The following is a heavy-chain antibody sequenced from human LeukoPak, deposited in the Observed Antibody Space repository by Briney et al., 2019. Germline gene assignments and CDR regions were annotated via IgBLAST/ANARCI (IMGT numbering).Heavy chain of an antibody. J-gene: IGHJ4*02. CDR1: GFTFSSYG. CDR2: ISYDGSNK. D-gene: IGHD2-15*01. CDR3: AKGRGGGSKYYFDY. V-gene: IGHV3-30*18. Sequence: GGSLRLSCAASGFTFSSYGMHWVRQAPGKGLEWVAVISYDGSNKCFADSVKGRFTISRDNSKNTLYLQMNSLRAEDTAVYYCAKGRGGGSKYYFDYWGQGTLVTVSS.